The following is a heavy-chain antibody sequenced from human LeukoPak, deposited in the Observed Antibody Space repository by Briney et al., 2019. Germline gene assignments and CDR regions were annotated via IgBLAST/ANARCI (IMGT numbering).Heavy chain of an antibody. D-gene: IGHD2-2*01. CDR1: GFTFSSYA. J-gene: IGHJ4*02. V-gene: IGHV3-30-3*01. Sequence: GGSLRLSCAASGFTFSSYAMHWVRQAPGKGLEWVAVISYDGSNKYYADSVKGRFTISRDNSKNTLYLQMNSLRAEDTAVYYCATVTTIVVVPAAPLPHDYWGQGSLVTVSS. CDR3: ATVTTIVVVPAAPLPHDY. CDR2: ISYDGSNK.